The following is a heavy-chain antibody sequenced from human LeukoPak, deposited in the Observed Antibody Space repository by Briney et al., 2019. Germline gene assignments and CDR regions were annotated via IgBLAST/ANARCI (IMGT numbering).Heavy chain of an antibody. Sequence: SQTLSLTCTVSGGSISSGSYYWSWIRQPPGKGLEWIGEINHSGSTNCNPSLKSRVTISVDTSKNQFSLKLSSVTAADTAVYYCARPLRDYWGQGTLVTVSS. J-gene: IGHJ4*02. CDR2: INHSGST. CDR3: ARPLRDY. V-gene: IGHV4-39*07. CDR1: GGSISSGSYY.